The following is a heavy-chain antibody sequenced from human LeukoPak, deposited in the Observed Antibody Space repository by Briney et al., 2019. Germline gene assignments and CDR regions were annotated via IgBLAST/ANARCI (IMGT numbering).Heavy chain of an antibody. J-gene: IGHJ4*02. Sequence: PSETLSLTCAVYGGSFSGYYWSWIRQPPGKGLEWIGEINHSGSTNYNPSLKSRVTISVDTSKNQFSLKLSSVTAADTAVYYCARVATQVGYWGQGTLVTVSS. CDR3: ARVATQVGY. D-gene: IGHD2-15*01. CDR1: GGSFSGYY. CDR2: INHSGST. V-gene: IGHV4-34*01.